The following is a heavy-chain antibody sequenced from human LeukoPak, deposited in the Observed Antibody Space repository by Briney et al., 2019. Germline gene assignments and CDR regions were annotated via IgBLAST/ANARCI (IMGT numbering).Heavy chain of an antibody. CDR2: ISSSGSTI. CDR3: ASNMVVTAPLDY. V-gene: IGHV3-11*01. Sequence: GGSLRLSCAASGFTFSDYYMSWIRQAPGKGLEWVSYISSSGSTIYYADSVKGRFTISRDNAKNSLYLQMNSLRAEDTAVYYCASNMVVTAPLDYWGQGTLVTVSS. CDR1: GFTFSDYY. D-gene: IGHD2-21*02. J-gene: IGHJ4*02.